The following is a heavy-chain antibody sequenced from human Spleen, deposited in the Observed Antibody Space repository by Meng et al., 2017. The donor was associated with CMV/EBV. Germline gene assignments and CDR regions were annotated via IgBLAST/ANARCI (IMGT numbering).Heavy chain of an antibody. Sequence: QVAVPCRGTLSQTMSLTCTVFGGSIKRGRYHGSWSRQPAGKGLEWIGLIYTSGSTNYNPSLKSRVTISVDTSKNQFSLKLSSVTAADTAVYYCARGGGEWLRDYWGQGTLVTVSS. CDR2: IYTSGST. CDR3: ARGGGEWLRDY. V-gene: IGHV4-61*02. CDR1: GGSIKRGRYH. D-gene: IGHD5-12*01. J-gene: IGHJ4*02.